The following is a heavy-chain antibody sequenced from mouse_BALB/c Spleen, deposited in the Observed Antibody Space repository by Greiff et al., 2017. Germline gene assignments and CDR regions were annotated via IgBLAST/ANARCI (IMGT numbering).Heavy chain of an antibody. CDR3: VRDRDLLHHAMDY. CDR1: GFSLTSYD. Sequence: VQLQESGPGLVAPSQSLSITCTVSGFSLTSYDISWIRQPPGKGLEWLGVIWTGGGTNYNSAFMSRLSISKDNSKSQVFLKMNSLRTDDTAIYYYVRDRDLLHHAMDYWGQGTSVTVSS. CDR2: IWTGGGT. D-gene: IGHD1-1*01. J-gene: IGHJ4*01. V-gene: IGHV2-9-2*01.